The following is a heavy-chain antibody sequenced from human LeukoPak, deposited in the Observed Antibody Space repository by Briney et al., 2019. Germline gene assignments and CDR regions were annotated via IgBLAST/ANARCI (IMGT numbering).Heavy chain of an antibody. D-gene: IGHD6-19*01. CDR2: IKQDGSEK. CDR3: ASRGVEIAVASHWDDY. Sequence: GGSLRLSCAASGFTFSSYWMSWVRQAPGKGLEWVANIKQDGSEKYYVDSVKGRFTISRDNAKNSLYLQMNSLRAEDTAVYYCASRGVEIAVASHWDDYWGQGTLVTVSS. CDR1: GFTFSSYW. J-gene: IGHJ4*02. V-gene: IGHV3-7*01.